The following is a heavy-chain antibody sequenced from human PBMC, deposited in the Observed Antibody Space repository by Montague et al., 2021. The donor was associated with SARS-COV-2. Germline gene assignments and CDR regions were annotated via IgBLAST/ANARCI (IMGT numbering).Heavy chain of an antibody. CDR1: FFSFNDYY. CDR2: IDHSGTT. Sequence: SYTLPLTFSFYFFSFNDYYFTLIRQPPVNCLEWILEIDHSGTTNYNPSLKILLTISFYTSKNHFSLTLNSLTASDTAVYYCARLNGWGIVFLVAVPRKNCYFDVWGRGTLVNVSS. V-gene: IGHV4-34*01. D-gene: IGHD2-21*01. J-gene: IGHJ2*01. CDR3: ARLNGWGIVFLVAVPRKNCYFDV.